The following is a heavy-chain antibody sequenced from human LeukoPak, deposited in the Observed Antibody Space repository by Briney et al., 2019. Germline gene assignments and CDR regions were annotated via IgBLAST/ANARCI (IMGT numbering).Heavy chain of an antibody. J-gene: IGHJ4*02. CDR2: ISGSASGGT. Sequence: GGSLRLSCAASGFPFSTNDMSWVRQAPGKGLEWVSAISGSASGGTTYEDSVKGRFTISRDNSKGTLYLQMNSLRAEDTAVYYCAKVKTHWYFDNWGRGTLVTISS. D-gene: IGHD1-1*01. CDR1: GFPFSTND. CDR3: AKVKTHWYFDN. V-gene: IGHV3-23*01.